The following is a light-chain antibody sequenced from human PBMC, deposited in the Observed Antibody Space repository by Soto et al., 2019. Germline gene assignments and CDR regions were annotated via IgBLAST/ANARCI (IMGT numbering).Light chain of an antibody. CDR1: QSVSSN. J-gene: IGKJ1*01. V-gene: IGKV3-11*01. Sequence: EIVPTQSPATLSVSPGERATLSCRASQSVSSNLAWYQHKPGQAPRLLIYGGSKRATGIPARFSGSGSGTDFTLTISGLEPEDFAVYYCQHRSNWPPWTFGQGTKVDIK. CDR3: QHRSNWPPWT. CDR2: GGS.